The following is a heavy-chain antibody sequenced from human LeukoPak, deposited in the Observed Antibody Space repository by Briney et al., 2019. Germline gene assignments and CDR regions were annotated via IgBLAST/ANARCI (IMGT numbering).Heavy chain of an antibody. Sequence: SQTLPLTCTVSGGSISSGSYYWNWIRQPAGKGLEWIGRIYTSGSTNYNPSLKSRVTISVDTSKNQFSLKLSSVTAADTAVYYCARVTTGGYYNCWGQGTLVTVSS. V-gene: IGHV4-61*02. J-gene: IGHJ4*02. D-gene: IGHD3-22*01. CDR3: ARVTTGGYYNC. CDR1: GGSISSGSYY. CDR2: IYTSGST.